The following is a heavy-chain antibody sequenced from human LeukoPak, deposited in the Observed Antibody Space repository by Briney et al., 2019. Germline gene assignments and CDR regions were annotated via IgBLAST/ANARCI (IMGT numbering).Heavy chain of an antibody. Sequence: GGSLRLSCTASGFTFSTYSMTWVRQAPGKVLEWVSVISRGGDSAWYADSVKGRFTISRDNSKSTLFLQMNSLRADDTAIYYCAKGRSGWYEGLDYWGQGILVTVSS. J-gene: IGHJ4*02. CDR1: GFTFSTYS. D-gene: IGHD6-19*01. V-gene: IGHV3-23*01. CDR2: ISRGGDSA. CDR3: AKGRSGWYEGLDY.